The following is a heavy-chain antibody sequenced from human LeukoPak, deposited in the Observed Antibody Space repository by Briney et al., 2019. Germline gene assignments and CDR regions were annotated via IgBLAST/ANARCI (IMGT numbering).Heavy chain of an antibody. CDR1: GDSLNSFSHY. CDR3: ARGLAYGGIANWFDP. J-gene: IGHJ5*02. Sequence: SETLSLICSVPGDSLNSFSHYWAWVRQPPGKGLEWIGCIFSSGSTYYNTSLQSRVTFSLDKSNNHFALKLTSLTAADTAVYYCARGLAYGGIANWFDPWGQGTLVTVSS. V-gene: IGHV4-39*06. CDR2: IFSSGST. D-gene: IGHD2-21*01.